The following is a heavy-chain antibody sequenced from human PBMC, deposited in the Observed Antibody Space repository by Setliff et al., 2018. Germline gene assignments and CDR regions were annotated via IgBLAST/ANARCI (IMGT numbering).Heavy chain of an antibody. CDR2: IYTSGST. CDR3: ARVGDSSGWYFSRYFDY. CDR1: GGSISSGSYY. Sequence: ASETLSLTCTVSGGSISSGSYYWSWIRQPAGKGLEWIGHIYTSGSTNYNPSLKSRVTISVDTSKNQFSLKLSSVTAADTAVYYCARVGDSSGWYFSRYFDYWGQGTLVTVSS. V-gene: IGHV4-61*09. D-gene: IGHD6-19*01. J-gene: IGHJ4*02.